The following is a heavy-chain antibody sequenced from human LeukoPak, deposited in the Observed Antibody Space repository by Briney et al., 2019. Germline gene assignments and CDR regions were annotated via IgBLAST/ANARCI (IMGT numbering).Heavy chain of an antibody. J-gene: IGHJ4*02. CDR3: ATYSGTYPFFDY. D-gene: IGHD1-26*01. V-gene: IGHV4-59*08. CDR2: VYYSGNT. CDR1: GGSISSYY. Sequence: SQTLSLTCTVSGGSISSYYWSWIRQPPGKGLEWIGHVYYSGNTNYNPSLKSRVTISVDTSKNQFSLKLTSVTAADTAVYYCATYSGTYPFFDYWGQGTLVTVSS.